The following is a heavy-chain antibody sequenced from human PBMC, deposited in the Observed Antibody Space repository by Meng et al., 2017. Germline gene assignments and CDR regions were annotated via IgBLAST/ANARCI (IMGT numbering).Heavy chain of an antibody. J-gene: IGHJ4*02. CDR3: ARAHGYGVYDY. CDR2: IGTAGDT. CDR1: GFTFSRYD. D-gene: IGHD2-15*01. V-gene: IGHV3-13*01. Sequence: VQGVGAGVGLVQPGGSLGFSCAASGFTFSRYDMHLGRQATGKGLEWVSAIGTAGDTYYPGSVKGRFTISRENAKNSLYLQMNSLRAGDTAVYYCARAHGYGVYDYWGQGTLVTVSS.